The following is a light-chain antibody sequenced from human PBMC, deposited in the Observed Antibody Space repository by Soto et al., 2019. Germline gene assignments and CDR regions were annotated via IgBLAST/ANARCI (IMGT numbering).Light chain of an antibody. Sequence: QSVLTQPPSVSGAPGQRVTISCTGSSSNIGAGYDVYWYQLLPGTAPKLLIYGNSHRPSGVPDRFSGSKSGTSASLAITGLQAEDEADYYCQSYDSGLVFGGGTKLTVL. CDR1: SSNIGAGYD. CDR3: QSYDSGLV. V-gene: IGLV1-40*01. J-gene: IGLJ2*01. CDR2: GNS.